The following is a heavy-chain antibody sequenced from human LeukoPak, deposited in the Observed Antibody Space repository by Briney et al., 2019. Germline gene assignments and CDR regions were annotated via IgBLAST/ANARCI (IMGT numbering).Heavy chain of an antibody. V-gene: IGHV4-61*08. Sequence: SETLSLTCTVSGGSISSGDYYWSWIRQPPGKGLEWIGYIYYTGNTNYNPSLKSRVIISVDTSKNQFFLKLSSVTAADTAVYYCARDEEGFDPWGQGTLVTVSS. J-gene: IGHJ5*02. CDR2: IYYTGNT. CDR1: GGSISSGDYY. CDR3: ARDEEGFDP.